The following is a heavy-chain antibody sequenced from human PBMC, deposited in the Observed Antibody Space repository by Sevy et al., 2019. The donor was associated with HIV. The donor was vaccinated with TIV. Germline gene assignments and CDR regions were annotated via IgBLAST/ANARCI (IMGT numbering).Heavy chain of an antibody. J-gene: IGHJ6*02. D-gene: IGHD3-10*01. CDR2: IWYDGSNK. CDR3: ARDGSGSYYKTSGYYGMDV. V-gene: IGHV3-33*01. CDR1: GFTFSSYG. Sequence: RGSLRLSCAASGFTFSSYGMHWVRQAPGKGLEWVAVIWYDGSNKYYADSVKGRFTISRDNSKNTLYLQMNSLRAEDTAVYYCARDGSGSYYKTSGYYGMDVWGQGTTVTVSS.